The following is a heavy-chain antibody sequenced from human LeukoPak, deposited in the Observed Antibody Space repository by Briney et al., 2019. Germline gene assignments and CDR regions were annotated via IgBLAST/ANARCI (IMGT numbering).Heavy chain of an antibody. D-gene: IGHD3-22*01. CDR3: ASRDYYDSSGLFGY. J-gene: IGHJ4*02. CDR1: GVSFSGYY. V-gene: IGHV4-34*01. CDR2: INHSGST. Sequence: SETLSLTCAVYGVSFSGYYWSWIRQPPGKGLEWIGEINHSGSTNYNPSLKSRVTISVDTSKNQFSLKLSSVTAADTAVYYCASRDYYDSSGLFGYWGQGTLVTVSS.